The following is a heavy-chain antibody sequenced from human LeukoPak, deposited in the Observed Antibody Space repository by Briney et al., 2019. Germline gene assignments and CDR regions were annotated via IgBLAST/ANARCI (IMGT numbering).Heavy chain of an antibody. Sequence: GGSLRLSCAASGFTFDDYAMHWVRQAPGKGLEWVAGISWNSGNIGYADSMKGRFTISRDNAKNSLYLEIDSLRPEDTALYYCAKDVDSGWYRDYFDYWGQGTQVTVSS. V-gene: IGHV3-9*01. J-gene: IGHJ4*02. D-gene: IGHD6-13*01. CDR1: GFTFDDYA. CDR2: ISWNSGNI. CDR3: AKDVDSGWYRDYFDY.